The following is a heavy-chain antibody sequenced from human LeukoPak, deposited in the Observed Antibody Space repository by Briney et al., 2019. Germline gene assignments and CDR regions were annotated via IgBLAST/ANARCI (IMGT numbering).Heavy chain of an antibody. CDR2: INPNSGGT. Sequence: VSVKVSCKASGYTFTGYYMHWVRQAPGQGLEWMGWINPNSGGTNYAQKFQGRVTMTRDTSISTAYMELSRLRSDDTAVYYCARSRTGGSPFDPWGQGTLVTVSS. CDR1: GYTFTGYY. V-gene: IGHV1-2*02. J-gene: IGHJ5*02. D-gene: IGHD1-26*01. CDR3: ARSRTGGSPFDP.